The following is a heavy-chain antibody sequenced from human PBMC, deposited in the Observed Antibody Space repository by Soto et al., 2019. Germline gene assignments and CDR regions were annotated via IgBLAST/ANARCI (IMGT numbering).Heavy chain of an antibody. D-gene: IGHD5-12*01. CDR1: GGSLSGYY. CDR3: ARGQEGVVATH. J-gene: IGHJ4*02. Sequence: QVQLQQWGAGLLKPSETLSLNCAVTGGSLSGYYWSWIRQPPGKGLEWIGEVKDGGHTNYSPSLRGXXTXSXXTSNNQCSLRLNAVTAADTGVYYCARGQEGVVATHWDQGSLVTGSS. V-gene: IGHV4-34*01. CDR2: VKDGGHT.